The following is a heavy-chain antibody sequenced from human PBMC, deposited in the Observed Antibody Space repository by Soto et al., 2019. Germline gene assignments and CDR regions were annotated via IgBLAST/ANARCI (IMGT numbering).Heavy chain of an antibody. Sequence: QVQLVQSGAEVKKPGASVKVSCKASGYTFTGFYMHWVRQAPGQGLEWMGRLNPDSGDTDHAEKFQGRVTMTGDTSISTAYMELTRLTSDDTAVYHCAISVGVHAPHRAFDYWGQGTPVAVSS. V-gene: IGHV1-2*06. CDR3: AISVGVHAPHRAFDY. J-gene: IGHJ4*02. CDR2: LNPDSGDT. CDR1: GYTFTGFY. D-gene: IGHD2-2*01.